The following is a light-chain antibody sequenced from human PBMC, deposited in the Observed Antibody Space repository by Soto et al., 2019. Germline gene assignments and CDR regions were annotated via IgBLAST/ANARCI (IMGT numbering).Light chain of an antibody. V-gene: IGLV2-14*01. CDR1: SSDVGAYNS. Sequence: QSALTQPASVSGSPGQSITFSCTGTSSDVGAYNSVCWHQQHPGKAPKLMIYEVSKRPSGVSDRFSASKSGNTASLTISGLQADDEADYYCSSFTRSDTWVFGGGTKLTVL. CDR2: EVS. J-gene: IGLJ3*02. CDR3: SSFTRSDTWV.